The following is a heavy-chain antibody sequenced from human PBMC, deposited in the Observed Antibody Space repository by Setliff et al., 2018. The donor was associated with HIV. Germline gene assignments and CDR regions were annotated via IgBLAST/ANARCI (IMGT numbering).Heavy chain of an antibody. CDR3: ARDEDYVHDSEAFDI. CDR1: GDSVNDRSYF. V-gene: IGHV4-39*07. J-gene: IGHJ3*02. D-gene: IGHD4-17*01. CDR2: FYYNGDS. Sequence: SETLSLTCTVSGDSVNDRSYFWGWIRQPPGKGLEWIWTFYYNGDSRYNPSLKSRVTISVDTSKNQFSLYLQMNSLRAEDTALYYCARDEDYVHDSEAFDIWGPGTMVTVSS.